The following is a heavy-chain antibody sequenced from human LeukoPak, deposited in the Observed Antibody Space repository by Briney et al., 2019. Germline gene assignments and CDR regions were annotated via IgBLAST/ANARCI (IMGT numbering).Heavy chain of an antibody. Sequence: GRSLRLSCAASGFTFDDYAMHWVRQAPGKGLEWVSGISWNSGSIGYADSVKGRFTISRDNAKNSLYLQMNSLRAEDTALYYCAKDVNYDSSGDFDYWDQGTLVTVSS. CDR2: ISWNSGSI. V-gene: IGHV3-9*01. D-gene: IGHD3-22*01. CDR1: GFTFDDYA. J-gene: IGHJ4*02. CDR3: AKDVNYDSSGDFDY.